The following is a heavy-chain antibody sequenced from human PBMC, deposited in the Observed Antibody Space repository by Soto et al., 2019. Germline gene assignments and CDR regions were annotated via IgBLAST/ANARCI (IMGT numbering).Heavy chain of an antibody. V-gene: IGHV4-39*01. CDR2: IYYSGST. CDR1: CGSISSSSYY. Sequence: SETLSLTCTVSCGSISSSSYYWGWIRQPPGKGLEWIGSIYYSGSTYYNPSLKSRVTISVDTSKNQFSLKLSSVTAADTAVYYCARGSTTEKVDSWGQGILVTVSS. J-gene: IGHJ4*02. CDR3: ARGSTTEKVDS.